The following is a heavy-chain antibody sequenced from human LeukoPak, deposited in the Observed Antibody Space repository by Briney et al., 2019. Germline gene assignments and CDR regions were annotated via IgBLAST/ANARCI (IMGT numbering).Heavy chain of an antibody. J-gene: IGHJ4*01. CDR1: GDSIRSYY. D-gene: IGHD5-12*01. CDR2: IYYTGSS. Sequence: SETLSLTCTVSGDSIRSYYWNWIRRPPGKGLEWIGYIYYTGSSSYNPSLKSRVTISLDTSKSQFSLRLTSVTAADTAVYYCASHGSSGHDPLTWGQGTLVTVSS. CDR3: ASHGSSGHDPLT. V-gene: IGHV4-59*08.